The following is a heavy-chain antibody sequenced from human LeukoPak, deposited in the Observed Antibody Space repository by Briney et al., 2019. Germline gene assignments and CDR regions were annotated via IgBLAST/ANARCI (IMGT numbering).Heavy chain of an antibody. J-gene: IGHJ4*02. D-gene: IGHD2-2*01. Sequence: SETLSLTCTVSGGSISSYYWSWIRQPPGKGLEWIGYIYYSGSTNYNPSLKSRVTISVDTSKNQFSLKLSSVTAADTAVYYCARGLCSSTSCYVGFFDYWGQGTLVTVSS. CDR1: GGSISSYY. V-gene: IGHV4-59*01. CDR2: IYYSGST. CDR3: ARGLCSSTSCYVGFFDY.